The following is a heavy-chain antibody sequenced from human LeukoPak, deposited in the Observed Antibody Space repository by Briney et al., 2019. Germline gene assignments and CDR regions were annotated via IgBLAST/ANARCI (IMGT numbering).Heavy chain of an antibody. CDR2: IYYSGST. J-gene: IGHJ4*02. CDR1: GGSISSYY. V-gene: IGHV4-59*08. CDR3: AKMSSGWYYFDY. D-gene: IGHD6-19*01. Sequence: SETLSLTCTVSGGSISSYYWSWIRQPPGKGLEWIGYIYYSGSTNYNPSLKSRVTISVDTSKNQFSLKLSSVTAADTAVYYCAKMSSGWYYFDYWGQGTLVTVSS.